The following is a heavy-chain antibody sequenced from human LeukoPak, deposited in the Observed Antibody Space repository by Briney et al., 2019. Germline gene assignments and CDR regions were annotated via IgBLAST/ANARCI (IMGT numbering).Heavy chain of an antibody. CDR3: AKNRDSSDYPRDFDF. Sequence: GGSLRLSCAAFGFTFSSYGMHWVRQTPGKGLEWVAFIRHDGSYQQYADTVKGRFTVSRDNSKDMVYLQMNSLRTEDTAVYYCAKNRDSSDYPRDFDFWGQGTLVTVSS. CDR2: IRHDGSYQ. V-gene: IGHV3-30*02. CDR1: GFTFSSYG. J-gene: IGHJ4*02. D-gene: IGHD3-22*01.